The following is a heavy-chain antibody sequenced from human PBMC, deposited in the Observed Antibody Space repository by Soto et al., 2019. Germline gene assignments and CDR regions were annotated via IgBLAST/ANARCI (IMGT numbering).Heavy chain of an antibody. V-gene: IGHV4-30-4*01. D-gene: IGHD3-22*01. CDR3: ARDLKSYYYDSLGMDV. Sequence: PSETLSLTCTVSGGSISSGDYYWSWIRQPPGKGLEWIGYIYYSGSTYYNPSLKSRVTISVDTSKNQFSLKLSSVTAADTAVYYCARDLKSYYYDSLGMDVWGQGTTVTVSS. CDR2: IYYSGST. CDR1: GGSISSGDYY. J-gene: IGHJ6*02.